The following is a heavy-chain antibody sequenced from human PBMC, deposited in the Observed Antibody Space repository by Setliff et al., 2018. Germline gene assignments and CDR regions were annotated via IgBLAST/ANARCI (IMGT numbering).Heavy chain of an antibody. J-gene: IGHJ5*02. CDR3: AKGPDSSGYQGWFDP. CDR1: GASFSDTY. D-gene: IGHD3-22*01. V-gene: IGHV4-34*01. CDR2: INYLGNT. Sequence: SETLSLTCAVYGASFSDTYWSWIRQPPGKGLEWIGDINYLGNTNYNPSLKTRVTISVDTSKNQFSLKLSSVTAADTAVYYCAKGPDSSGYQGWFDPWGQGTLVTVSS.